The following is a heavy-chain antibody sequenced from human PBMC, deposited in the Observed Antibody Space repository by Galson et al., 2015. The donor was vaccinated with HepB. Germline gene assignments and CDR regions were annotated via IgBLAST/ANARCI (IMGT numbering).Heavy chain of an antibody. CDR1: GFTFRNYI. J-gene: IGHJ4*02. Sequence: SLRLSCAASGFTFRNYIMTWVRQAPGRGLEWVSAISGSGSSTFFVDSVKGRFTISRDNSKSTLYLQMNGLRAEDTAIYYCAKGASGSYWSPGLYYFDSWGQGTLVTVSS. V-gene: IGHV3-23*01. CDR2: ISGSGSST. D-gene: IGHD3-10*01. CDR3: AKGASGSYWSPGLYYFDS.